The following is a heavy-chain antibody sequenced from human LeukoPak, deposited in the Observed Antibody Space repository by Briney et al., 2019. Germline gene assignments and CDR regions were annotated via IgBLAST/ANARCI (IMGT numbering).Heavy chain of an antibody. J-gene: IGHJ6*03. V-gene: IGHV4-4*07. CDR2: IYTSGST. Sequence: PSETLSLTCSVSGGSISSDYYTWIRQPAGKGLEWIGRIYTSGSTNYNPSLKSRVTKSVDTSKNQFSLKLSSVTAADTAVYYCAREDILSSTHYYYYMDVWGKGTTVTISS. CDR3: AREDILSSTHYYYYMDV. CDR1: GGSISSDY. D-gene: IGHD3-9*01.